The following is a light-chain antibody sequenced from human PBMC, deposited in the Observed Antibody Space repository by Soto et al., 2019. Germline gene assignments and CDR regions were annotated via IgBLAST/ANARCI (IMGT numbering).Light chain of an antibody. Sequence: QAVVTQEPSLTVSPGGTVHLTCGSRAGAVTSRHYPYWFQQKPGQAPRTLSYDTSNKHSWTPARFSGSLLGGKAALTLSGAQPEDEAEYYCLLSYSGAWVFGGGTMLTVL. CDR2: DTS. J-gene: IGLJ3*02. CDR1: AGAVTSRHY. V-gene: IGLV7-46*01. CDR3: LLSYSGAWV.